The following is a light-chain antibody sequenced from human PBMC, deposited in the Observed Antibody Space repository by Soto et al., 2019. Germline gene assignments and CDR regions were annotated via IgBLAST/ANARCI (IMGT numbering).Light chain of an antibody. J-gene: IGKJ4*01. V-gene: IGKV3-20*01. Sequence: EIVLTQSPGTLSLSPGERATLSCRASQSVSSSYLAWYQQKPGQGPRLLIYGASSRATGIPDRFSGSGSGTDFTLTISRLEPEDFAVYYCQQYGSSPRTFGGGTKVEIK. CDR3: QQYGSSPRT. CDR2: GAS. CDR1: QSVSSSY.